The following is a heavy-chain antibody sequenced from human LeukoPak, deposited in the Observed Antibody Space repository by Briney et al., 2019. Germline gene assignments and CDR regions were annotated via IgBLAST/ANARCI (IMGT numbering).Heavy chain of an antibody. CDR1: GFTFDDYA. J-gene: IGHJ4*02. D-gene: IGHD5-12*01. V-gene: IGHV3-9*01. CDR2: ISWDSGRI. CDR3: AKASSAGRGYDLSYFDY. Sequence: GRSLRLSCAASGFTFDDYAMHWVRHAPGKGLEWVSGISWDSGRIGYADSVKGRFTISRDNAKNSLYLQMNSLRAEDTALYYCAKASSAGRGYDLSYFDYWGQGTLVTVSS.